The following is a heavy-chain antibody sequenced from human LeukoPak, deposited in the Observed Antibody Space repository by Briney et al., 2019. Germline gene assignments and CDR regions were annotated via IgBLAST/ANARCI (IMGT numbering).Heavy chain of an antibody. Sequence: PSETLSLTCTVSGSSISSYYWSWIRQPPGKGLEWIGYIFYSGSTNYNPSLKSRVTISVDMSKTQFALKLRSVPAADTAVYYCARHGWATMVRGVLVDAFDIWGQGTMVTVSS. V-gene: IGHV4-59*08. CDR3: ARHGWATMVRGVLVDAFDI. CDR2: IFYSGST. D-gene: IGHD3-10*01. J-gene: IGHJ3*02. CDR1: GSSISSYY.